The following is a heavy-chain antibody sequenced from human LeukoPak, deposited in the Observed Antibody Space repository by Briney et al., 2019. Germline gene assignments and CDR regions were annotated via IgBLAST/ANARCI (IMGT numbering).Heavy chain of an antibody. D-gene: IGHD5-18*01. J-gene: IGHJ4*02. CDR1: GFTFSSYS. CDR3: AKDSGYSYGPLDY. CDR2: ISSSSSSI. V-gene: IGHV3-21*04. Sequence: MTGGSLRLSCAASGFTFSSYSMNWVRQAPGKGLEWVSCISSSSSSIYYGDSVKGRFTISRDNAKNSLYLQMNSLRAEDTALYYCAKDSGYSYGPLDYWGQGTLVTVSS.